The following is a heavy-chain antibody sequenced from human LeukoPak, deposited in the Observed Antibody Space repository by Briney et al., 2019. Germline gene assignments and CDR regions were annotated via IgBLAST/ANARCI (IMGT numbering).Heavy chain of an antibody. CDR1: GFTFSNNG. J-gene: IGHJ4*02. CDR3: AKTQGFFDH. CDR2: ISDGGDTT. Sequence: GGSLRLSCAASGFTFSNNGMTWVRQAPGKGMEWVTGISDGGDTTYDAGSVRGRFTVSRDNSKNILYLQMNSLRAEDTAIYYCAKTQGFFDHWGQGSLVTVSS. V-gene: IGHV3-23*01.